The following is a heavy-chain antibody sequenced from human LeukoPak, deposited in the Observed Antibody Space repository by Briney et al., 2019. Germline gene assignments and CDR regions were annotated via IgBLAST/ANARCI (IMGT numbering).Heavy chain of an antibody. CDR3: ARDYVGVVAATRYYYGMDV. J-gene: IGHJ6*02. D-gene: IGHD2-15*01. V-gene: IGHV1-2*02. CDR2: INPNSGGT. CDR1: GYTFTGYY. Sequence: ASVKVSCKASGYTFTGYYMHGVRQAPGQGLEWMGWINPNSGGTNYAQKFQGRVTMNRHTSISTAYMELSRLRSADTAVYYCARDYVGVVAATRYYYGMDVWGQGTTVTVSS.